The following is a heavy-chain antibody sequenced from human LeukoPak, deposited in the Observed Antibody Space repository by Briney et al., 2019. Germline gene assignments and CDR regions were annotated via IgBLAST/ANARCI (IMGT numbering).Heavy chain of an antibody. J-gene: IGHJ4*02. CDR3: ARPEGYSSGWLKT. D-gene: IGHD6-19*01. CDR1: GYNFTSYW. CDR2: TYPRDSDT. Sequence: GEPLKISCKGSGYNFTSYWSGWLRLMPGKGLGWRGFTYPRDSDTRSRPSFQGQVTMSADKSKSTAYLQWSSLTASDSAIYYCARPEGYSSGWLKTWGQGTLVTVSS. V-gene: IGHV5-51*01.